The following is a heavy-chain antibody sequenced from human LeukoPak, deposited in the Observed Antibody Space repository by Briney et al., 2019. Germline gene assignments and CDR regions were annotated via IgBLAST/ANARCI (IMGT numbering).Heavy chain of an antibody. J-gene: IGHJ1*01. V-gene: IGHV3-7*01. Sequence: PGGSLRLSCAAFEFSFSDFTMSSVREAAGDGLGWGAKTKEDGSDEKYVDSVKGGFTISRDNAKNSLYLQMNRLRPEDTAVYFCVVGGAGGGYFPNWGQGSLVIVSS. D-gene: IGHD3-16*01. CDR3: VVGGAGGGYFPN. CDR1: EFSFSDFT. CDR2: TKEDGSDE.